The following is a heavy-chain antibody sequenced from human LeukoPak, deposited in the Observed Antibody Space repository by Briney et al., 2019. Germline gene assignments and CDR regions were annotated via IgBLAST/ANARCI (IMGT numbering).Heavy chain of an antibody. Sequence: SETLSLTCAVYGGSFSGYYWSWIRQPPGKGLEWIGEINHSGSTYYNPSLKSRVTISVDTSKNQFSLKLSSVTAADTAVYYCAREEGDGYNYNYFDYWGQGTLVTVSS. J-gene: IGHJ4*02. CDR3: AREEGDGYNYNYFDY. D-gene: IGHD5-24*01. CDR2: INHSGST. CDR1: GGSFSGYY. V-gene: IGHV4-34*01.